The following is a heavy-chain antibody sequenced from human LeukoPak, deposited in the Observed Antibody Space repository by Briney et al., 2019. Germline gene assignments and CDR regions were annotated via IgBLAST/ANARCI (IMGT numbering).Heavy chain of an antibody. CDR3: ARDLITFGGVMVSHI. CDR2: ISAYNGNT. CDR1: GYTFTSYG. Sequence: ASVKVSCKASGYTFTSYGISWVRQAPGQGPKWTGWISAYNGNTNYAKKFQGRVNMTTDTSTSTAYMELRSLRSDDTAVYYCARDLITFGGVMVSHIWGQGTMVTVSS. J-gene: IGHJ3*02. V-gene: IGHV1-18*01. D-gene: IGHD3-16*02.